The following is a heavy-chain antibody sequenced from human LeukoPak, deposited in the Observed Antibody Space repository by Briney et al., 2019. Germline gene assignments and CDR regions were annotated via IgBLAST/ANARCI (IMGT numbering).Heavy chain of an antibody. V-gene: IGHV1-8*01. CDR3: AREVVVAANNWFDP. D-gene: IGHD2-15*01. CDR1: GYTFTSYD. J-gene: IGHJ5*02. Sequence: GASVKVSCKASGYTFTSYDINWVRQATGQGPEWMGWMNPNSGNTGYAQKFQGRVTMTRNTSISTAYMELSSLRSEDTAVYYCAREVVVAANNWFDPWGQGTLVTVSS. CDR2: MNPNSGNT.